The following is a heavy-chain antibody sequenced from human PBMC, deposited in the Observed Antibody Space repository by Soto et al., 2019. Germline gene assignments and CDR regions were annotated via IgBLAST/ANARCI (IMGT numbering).Heavy chain of an antibody. D-gene: IGHD4-17*01. CDR2: ISKNGGST. CDR3: AKPPYGEEYFQH. CDR1: EFTFSSYA. Sequence: PGGSLRLSCAASEFTFSSYAISWVRQAQGKGLEWVSAISKNGGSTYYADSVKGRFTISRDNSKNTLYLQMNSLRAEDTAVYYCAKPPYGEEYFQHWGQGALVTVSS. V-gene: IGHV3-23*01. J-gene: IGHJ1*01.